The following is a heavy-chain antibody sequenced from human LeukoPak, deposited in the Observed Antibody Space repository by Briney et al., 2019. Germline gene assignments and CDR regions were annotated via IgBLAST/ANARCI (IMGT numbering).Heavy chain of an antibody. J-gene: IGHJ4*02. CDR3: ARLRVDTAMVPEYYFDY. CDR1: GGSISSYY. V-gene: IGHV4-59*01. CDR2: LYYSWST. Sequence: SETLSLTCTVSGGSISSYYWSWIRQPPGKGLEWIGYLYYSWSTNYNPSLKSRVTISVDTSKNQFSLKLSSVTAADTAVYYCARLRVDTAMVPEYYFDYWGQGTLVTVSS. D-gene: IGHD5-18*01.